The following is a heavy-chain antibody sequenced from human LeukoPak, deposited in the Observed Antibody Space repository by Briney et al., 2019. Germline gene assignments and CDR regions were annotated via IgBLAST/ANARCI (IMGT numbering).Heavy chain of an antibody. Sequence: GRSLRLSCAASGFTFSSYAMHWVRQAPGKGLEWVAVISYDGSNKYYADSVKGRFTISRDNAKNSLYLQMNSLRAEDTAVYYCAREYDFWSGFPLQYYYYYMDVWGKGTTVTVSS. J-gene: IGHJ6*03. CDR2: ISYDGSNK. CDR3: AREYDFWSGFPLQYYYYYMDV. D-gene: IGHD3-3*01. CDR1: GFTFSSYA. V-gene: IGHV3-30-3*01.